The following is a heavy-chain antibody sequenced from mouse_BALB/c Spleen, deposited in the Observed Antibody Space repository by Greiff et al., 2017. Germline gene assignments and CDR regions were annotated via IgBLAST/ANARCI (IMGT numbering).Heavy chain of an antibody. V-gene: IGHV5-17*02. CDR3: ARSGVFDY. Sequence: EVQVVESGGGLVQPGGSRKLSCAASGFTFSSFGMHWVRQAPEKGLEWVAYISSGSSTIYYADTVKGRFTISRDNPKNTLFLQMTSLRSEDTAMYYCARSGVFDYWGQGTTLTVSS. J-gene: IGHJ2*01. CDR2: ISSGSSTI. CDR1: GFTFSSFG.